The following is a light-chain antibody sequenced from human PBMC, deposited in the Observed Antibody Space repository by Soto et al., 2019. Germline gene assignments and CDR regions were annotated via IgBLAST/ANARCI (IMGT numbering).Light chain of an antibody. CDR1: SSDVGCYNY. V-gene: IGLV2-8*01. J-gene: IGLJ3*02. CDR2: EVS. CDR3: SSYAGSNNFGV. Sequence: QSALTQPPSASGSPGQSVTISCTGTSSDVGCYNYVSWYQQHPGKAPKLMIYEVSKRPSGVPDRFSGSKSGNTASLTVSGLQAADEADYYDSSYAGSNNFGVFGGGTKLTVL.